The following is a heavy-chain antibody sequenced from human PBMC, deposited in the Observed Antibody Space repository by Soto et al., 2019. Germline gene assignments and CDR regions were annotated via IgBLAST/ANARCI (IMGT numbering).Heavy chain of an antibody. CDR3: ARGAPGYSYGPYFDY. J-gene: IGHJ4*02. CDR1: GFTFSSYD. V-gene: IGHV3-13*01. D-gene: IGHD5-18*01. Sequence: GGSLRLSCAASGFTFSSYDMHWVRQATGKGLEWVSAIGTAGDTYYPGSVKGRFTISRENAKNSLYLQMNSLRAGDTAVYYCARGAPGYSYGPYFDYWGQGTLVTVSS. CDR2: IGTAGDT.